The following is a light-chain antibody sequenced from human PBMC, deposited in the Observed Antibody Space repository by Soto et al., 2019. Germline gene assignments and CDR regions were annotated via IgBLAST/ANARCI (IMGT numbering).Light chain of an antibody. CDR2: EVS. J-gene: IGLJ3*02. Sequence: QSALTQPASVSGSPVQSITISCTGTSSDVGGYNYVSWYQQHPGKGPKLMIYEVSNRPSGVSNRISGSKSGNTASLTISGLQAEDEADYYCSSYTSSSTRVFGGGTTLTVL. V-gene: IGLV2-14*01. CDR3: SSYTSSSTRV. CDR1: SSDVGGYNY.